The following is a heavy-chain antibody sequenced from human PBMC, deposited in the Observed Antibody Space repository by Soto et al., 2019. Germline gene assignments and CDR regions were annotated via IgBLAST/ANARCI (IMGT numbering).Heavy chain of an antibody. CDR1: GYTFTSYD. J-gene: IGHJ6*03. V-gene: IGHV1-8*01. CDR2: MNPNSGNT. CDR3: ARGRGPFRFLEWLASYYMDV. Sequence: GASVKVSCKASGYTFTSYDINWVRQATGQGLEWMGWMNPNSGNTGYAQKFQGRVTMTRNTSISTAYMELSSLRSEDTAVYYCARGRGPFRFLEWLASYYMDVWGKGTTVTVSS. D-gene: IGHD3-3*01.